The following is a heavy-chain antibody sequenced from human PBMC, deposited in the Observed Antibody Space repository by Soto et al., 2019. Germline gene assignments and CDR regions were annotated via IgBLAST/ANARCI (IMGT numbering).Heavy chain of an antibody. CDR2: INSDGSST. Sequence: GGSLRLSCAASGFTFSSYWMHWVRQAPGKGLVWVSRINSDGSSTSYADSVKGRFTISRDNAKNTLYLQMNSLRAEDTAVYYCAREGYDFWSGYTKVAFVIWGQGTMVTVSS. D-gene: IGHD3-3*01. CDR3: AREGYDFWSGYTKVAFVI. CDR1: GFTFSSYW. V-gene: IGHV3-74*01. J-gene: IGHJ3*02.